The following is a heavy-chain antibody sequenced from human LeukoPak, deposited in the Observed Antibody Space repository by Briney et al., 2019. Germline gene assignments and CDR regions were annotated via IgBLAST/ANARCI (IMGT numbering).Heavy chain of an antibody. CDR2: INQDGSEK. V-gene: IGHV3-7*01. J-gene: IGHJ4*02. Sequence: GGSLRLSCAASGFSFSDWAMNWVRHPPGKGLEWVANINQDGSEKYYVDSVRGRFTISRDNAKNSLYLQMNSLRAEDTAVYYCAISSPVATVGYWGQGTLVTVSS. D-gene: IGHD4-23*01. CDR3: AISSPVATVGY. CDR1: GFSFSDWA.